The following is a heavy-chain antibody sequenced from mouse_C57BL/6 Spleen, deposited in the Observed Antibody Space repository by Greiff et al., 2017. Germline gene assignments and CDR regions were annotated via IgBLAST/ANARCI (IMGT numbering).Heavy chain of an antibody. J-gene: IGHJ2*01. CDR1: GYAFSSSW. Sequence: LVEPGASVKISCKASGYAFSSSWMNWVKQRPGKGLEWIGRIYPGDGDTNYNGKFKGKATLTADKSSSTAYMQLSSLTSEDSAVYFCARGYYGRGDYWGQGTTLTVSS. V-gene: IGHV1-82*01. D-gene: IGHD1-1*01. CDR2: IYPGDGDT. CDR3: ARGYYGRGDY.